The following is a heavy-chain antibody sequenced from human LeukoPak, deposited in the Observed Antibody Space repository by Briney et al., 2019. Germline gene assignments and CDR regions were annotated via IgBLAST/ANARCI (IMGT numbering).Heavy chain of an antibody. CDR3: ANSPEAGQDYYYYYDMDV. Sequence: GRSLRLSCAASGFTFSSYGMSWFRQAPGKGLEWVAAISGSGGSTYYADSVKGRFTISRDNSKNTLYLQMNSLRADDPAVYYCANSPEAGQDYYYYYDMDVWGKGTTVTITS. V-gene: IGHV3-23*01. D-gene: IGHD6-19*01. CDR1: GFTFSSYG. CDR2: ISGSGGST. J-gene: IGHJ6*03.